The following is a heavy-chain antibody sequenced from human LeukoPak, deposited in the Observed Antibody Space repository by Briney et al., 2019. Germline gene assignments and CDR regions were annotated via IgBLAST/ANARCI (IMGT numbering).Heavy chain of an antibody. V-gene: IGHV3-74*03. D-gene: IGHD5/OR15-5a*01. CDR1: GFTFSNFW. CDR3: VRDRTVSTILDY. Sequence: PGGSLRLSCAASGFTFSNFWMHWVRQAPGKGLVWVSAIKTDGSAMQYADSVKGRFAISRDNAKNTVYLQMNSLRDEDTAVYYCVRDRTVSTILDYWGQGTLVTVSS. J-gene: IGHJ4*02. CDR2: IKTDGSAM.